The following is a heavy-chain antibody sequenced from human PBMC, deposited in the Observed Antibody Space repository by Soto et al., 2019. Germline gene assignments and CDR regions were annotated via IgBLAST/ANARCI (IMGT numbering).Heavy chain of an antibody. Sequence: PSETLSLTCAVYGGSFSGYYWSWIRQPPGKGLEWIGEINHSGSTNYNPSLKSRVTISVDTSKNQFSLKLSSVTAADTAVYYCARAGGDIVATIEDAFDIWGQGTMVT. CDR1: GGSFSGYY. V-gene: IGHV4-34*01. J-gene: IGHJ3*02. CDR2: INHSGST. D-gene: IGHD5-12*01. CDR3: ARAGGDIVATIEDAFDI.